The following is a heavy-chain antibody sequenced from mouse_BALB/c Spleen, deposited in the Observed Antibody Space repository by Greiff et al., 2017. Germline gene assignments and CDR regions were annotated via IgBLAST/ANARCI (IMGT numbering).Heavy chain of an antibody. V-gene: IGHV1-9*01. D-gene: IGHD2-4*01. CDR2: ILPGSGST. Sequence: VQLQQSGAELMKPGASVKISCKATGYTFSSYGIEWVKQRPGHGLEWIGEILPGSGSTNYNEKFKGKATFTADTSSNTAYMQLSSLPSEDSAVYYCARGGRSTMITTDAMDYWGQGTSVTVSS. CDR3: ARGGRSTMITTDAMDY. J-gene: IGHJ4*01. CDR1: GYTFSSYG.